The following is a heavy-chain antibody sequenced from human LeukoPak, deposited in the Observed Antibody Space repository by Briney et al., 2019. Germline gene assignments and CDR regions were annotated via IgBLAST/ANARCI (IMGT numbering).Heavy chain of an antibody. V-gene: IGHV3-30*02. Sequence: GGSLRLSCAASGFTFSSYGMHWVRQAPGKGLEWVAFIRYDGSNKYYADSVKGRFTISRDNSKNTLYLQMNSLRAEDTAVYYCAKDRRFGELFEGYFDYWGQGTLVTVSS. D-gene: IGHD3-10*01. J-gene: IGHJ4*02. CDR2: IRYDGSNK. CDR1: GFTFSSYG. CDR3: AKDRRFGELFEGYFDY.